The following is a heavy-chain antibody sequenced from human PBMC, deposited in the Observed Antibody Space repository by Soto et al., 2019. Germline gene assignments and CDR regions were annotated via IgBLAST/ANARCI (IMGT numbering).Heavy chain of an antibody. CDR1: GYIFVNYG. Sequence: QVQLVQSGDEVKKPGASVKVSCKASGYIFVNYGFAWVRQAPRQGLECMGWISPYTGNTHSASKVQGRLTMTTDTSTSTAYMDLGSLTSDDTAVYYCVMVDNYVTPTPQDVWGQGTTVTVSS. V-gene: IGHV1-18*01. J-gene: IGHJ6*02. CDR3: VMVDNYVTPTPQDV. D-gene: IGHD3-16*01. CDR2: ISPYTGNT.